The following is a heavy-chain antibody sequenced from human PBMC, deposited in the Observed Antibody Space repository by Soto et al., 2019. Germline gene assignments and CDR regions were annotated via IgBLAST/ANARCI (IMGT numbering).Heavy chain of an antibody. V-gene: IGHV3-23*01. D-gene: IGHD2-2*01. CDR1: GFTFSDNA. CDR2: ISDDGDST. CDR3: AKSLSTAVNYGLDV. J-gene: IGHJ6*02. Sequence: EVQLLESGGGLVQPGGSRRLSCGASGFTFSDNAMTWVRQAPGKGLEWVSSISDDGDSTYYADSVKGRFAVSRDNSKNTLFLHMNSLGAEDTAVNYCAKSLSTAVNYGLDVWGQGTSVTVSS.